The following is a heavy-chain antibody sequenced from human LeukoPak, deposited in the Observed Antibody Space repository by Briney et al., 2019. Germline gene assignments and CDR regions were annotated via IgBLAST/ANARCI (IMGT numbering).Heavy chain of an antibody. J-gene: IGHJ4*02. Sequence: GASVKVSCRASGYTFTGYYMHWVRQAPGQGLEWMGWINPNSGGTNYAQKFQGRVTMTRDTSISTAYMELSRLRSDDTAVYYCARARGYFDWLPPFDHWGQGTLVTVSS. CDR1: GYTFTGYY. V-gene: IGHV1-2*02. CDR2: INPNSGGT. D-gene: IGHD3-9*01. CDR3: ARARGYFDWLPPFDH.